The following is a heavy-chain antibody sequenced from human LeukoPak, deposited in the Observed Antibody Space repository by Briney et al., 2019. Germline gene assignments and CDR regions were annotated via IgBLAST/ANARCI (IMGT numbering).Heavy chain of an antibody. CDR3: ARGGGGSCYSRVDY. D-gene: IGHD2-15*01. V-gene: IGHV3-23*01. CDR1: GFTFSSCA. J-gene: IGHJ4*02. CDR2: ICGSGGST. Sequence: GGSLRLSCAASGFTFSSCAMSWVRQAPGKGLEWVSVICGSGGSTFYADSVKGRFTISRDSSNNTLHLHMNSLRAEDTAVYYCARGGGGSCYSRVDYWGQGTLVTVSS.